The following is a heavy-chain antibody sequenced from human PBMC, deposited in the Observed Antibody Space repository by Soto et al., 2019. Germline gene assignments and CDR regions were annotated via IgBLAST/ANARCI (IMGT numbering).Heavy chain of an antibody. Sequence: PSETLSLTXTVSGDSMSRYYWSWIRQPPGKGLEWIGSIFYSGSTNYNASLKSRLTISVDTSKNQFSLKLSPVTAADTAFYYCARAGSSYATGWFDPWGQGTLVTVSS. CDR1: GDSMSRYY. CDR3: ARAGSSYATGWFDP. CDR2: IFYSGST. J-gene: IGHJ5*02. D-gene: IGHD2-2*01. V-gene: IGHV4-59*01.